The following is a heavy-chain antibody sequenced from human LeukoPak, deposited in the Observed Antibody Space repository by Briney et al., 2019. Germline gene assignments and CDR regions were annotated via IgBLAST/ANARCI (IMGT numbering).Heavy chain of an antibody. Sequence: PSETLSLTCTVSGGSISSSSYYWGWIRQPPGKGLEWIGSIYYSGSTYYNPSLKSRVTISADTSKNQFSLKLSSVTAADTAVYYCARDPGFWSGRGYWGQGTLVTVSS. CDR3: ARDPGFWSGRGY. CDR2: IYYSGST. CDR1: GGSISSSSYY. V-gene: IGHV4-39*07. D-gene: IGHD3-3*01. J-gene: IGHJ4*02.